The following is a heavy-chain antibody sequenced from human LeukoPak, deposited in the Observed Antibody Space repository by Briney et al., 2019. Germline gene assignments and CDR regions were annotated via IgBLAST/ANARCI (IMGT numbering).Heavy chain of an antibody. D-gene: IGHD3-16*02. Sequence: GGSLRLSCAASGFTFSSYEMNWVRQAPGKGLEWVANIKQDGSEKYYVDSVKGRFTISRDNAKNSLYLQMNSLRAEDTAVYYCARDYRWGYFDYWGQGTLVTVSS. V-gene: IGHV3-7*01. CDR2: IKQDGSEK. CDR3: ARDYRWGYFDY. J-gene: IGHJ4*02. CDR1: GFTFSSYE.